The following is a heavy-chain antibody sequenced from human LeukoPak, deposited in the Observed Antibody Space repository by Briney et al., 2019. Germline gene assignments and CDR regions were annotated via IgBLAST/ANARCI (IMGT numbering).Heavy chain of an antibody. CDR2: VNSDGSTT. Sequence: QPGGSLRLSCAASGFSFSSCWMHWVRQVPGKGLVWVSRVNSDGSTTNYADSVKGRFTISRDNAKNTLYLQMSSLGAEDSAVYYWVSLLGGYYPPVEAFDIWGQGTTVTVSS. V-gene: IGHV3-74*01. CDR1: GFSFSSCW. CDR3: VSLLGGYYPPVEAFDI. J-gene: IGHJ3*02. D-gene: IGHD3-3*01.